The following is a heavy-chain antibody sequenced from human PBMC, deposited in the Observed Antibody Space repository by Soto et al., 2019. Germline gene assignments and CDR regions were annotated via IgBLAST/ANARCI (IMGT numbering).Heavy chain of an antibody. CDR1: GITFSSYW. CDR3: ARESGLGATNYYYYYGMDV. CDR2: IKQDGSEK. J-gene: IGHJ6*02. V-gene: IGHV3-7*03. D-gene: IGHD1-26*01. Sequence: PGGSLRLSCAASGITFSSYWMRWVRQAPGKGLEWVANIKQDGSEKYYVDSVKGRFTISRDNAKNSLYLQMNSLRAEDTAVYYCARESGLGATNYYYYYGMDVWGQGTTVTVSS.